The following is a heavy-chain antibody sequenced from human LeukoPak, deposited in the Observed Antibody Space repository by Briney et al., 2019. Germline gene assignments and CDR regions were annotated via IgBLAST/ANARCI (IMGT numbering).Heavy chain of an antibody. Sequence: SETLSLTCTVSGGSISSSSYYWGWIRQPPGKGLEWIGSIYYNGGTYYNPSLKSRVTISVDTSKNQFSLKLSSVTAADTAVYFCAREVAGTPWIDYWGQGTLVTVSS. CDR3: AREVAGTPWIDY. V-gene: IGHV4-39*02. J-gene: IGHJ4*02. CDR1: GGSISSSSYY. D-gene: IGHD6-19*01. CDR2: IYYNGGT.